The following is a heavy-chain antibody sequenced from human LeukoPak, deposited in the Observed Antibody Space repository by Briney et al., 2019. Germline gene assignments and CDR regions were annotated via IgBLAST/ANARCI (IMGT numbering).Heavy chain of an antibody. CDR2: IKPNSGVT. CDR1: GYTFSDYY. CDR3: ARPSYCGGGCYYYFDY. Sequence: ASVKVSCKASGYTFSDYYIHWLRQAPGQGLEWMGWIKPNSGVTNYARNFQGRITMTRDTSISTAFMELSSLRSDDTAVYYCARPSYCGGGCYYYFDYWGQGTLVTVPS. J-gene: IGHJ4*02. D-gene: IGHD2-21*02. V-gene: IGHV1-2*02.